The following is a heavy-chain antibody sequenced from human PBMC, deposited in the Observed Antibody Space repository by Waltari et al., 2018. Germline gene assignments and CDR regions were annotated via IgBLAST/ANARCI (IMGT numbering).Heavy chain of an antibody. D-gene: IGHD2-15*01. CDR3: ARHVGDGMVVTLFDY. J-gene: IGHJ4*02. CDR1: GYSFTSHW. Sequence: EVQLVQSGAEVTKPGDPLKISCKGSGYSFTSHWIRWVGKVTGKGLEWMGIIYPGDSDTRYSPSFQGQVTISADKSISTAYLQWSSLKASDTAMYYCARHVGDGMVVTLFDYWGQGTLVTVSS. V-gene: IGHV5-51*01. CDR2: IYPGDSDT.